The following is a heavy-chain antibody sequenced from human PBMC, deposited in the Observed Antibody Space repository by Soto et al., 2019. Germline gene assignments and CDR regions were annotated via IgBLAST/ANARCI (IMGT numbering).Heavy chain of an antibody. J-gene: IGHJ6*02. Sequence: QVQLQESGPGLVKPSGTLSLTCAVSGGSISSSNWWSWVRQPPGKGLEWIGEIYHSGSTNYNPSLKSRLTXSXDXXKNQFSLQLSAVTAADTAVYYWAIVSGSYYYGMDVWGQGTTVTVS. D-gene: IGHD1-26*01. CDR2: IYHSGST. V-gene: IGHV4-4*02. CDR1: GGSISSSNW. CDR3: AIVSGSYYYGMDV.